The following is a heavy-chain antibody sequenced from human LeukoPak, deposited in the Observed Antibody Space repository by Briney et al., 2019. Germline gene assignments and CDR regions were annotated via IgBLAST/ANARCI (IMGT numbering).Heavy chain of an antibody. V-gene: IGHV4-59*01. D-gene: IGHD6-6*01. J-gene: IGHJ4*02. Sequence: PSETLSLTCTVSGGSISSYYWSWIRQPPGKGLEWIGYIYYSGSTIYNPSLKSRVTISVDTSKNQFSLKLSSVTAADTAVYYCAGRDPQVMAARVWGQGTLVTVSS. CDR2: IYYSGST. CDR3: AGRDPQVMAARV. CDR1: GGSISSYY.